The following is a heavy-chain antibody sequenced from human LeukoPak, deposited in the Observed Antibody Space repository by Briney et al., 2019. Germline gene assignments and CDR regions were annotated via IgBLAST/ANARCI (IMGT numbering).Heavy chain of an antibody. D-gene: IGHD6-13*01. CDR3: ASMGWAAAGDKGGYFDY. V-gene: IGHV3-23*01. CDR1: GFTFSSYA. Sequence: TGGSLRLSCAASGFTFSSYAMSWVRQAPGKGLEWVSAISGSGGSTYYADSVKGRFTISRDNAKNSLYLQMNSLRAEDTAVYYCASMGWAAAGDKGGYFDYWGQGTLVTVSS. J-gene: IGHJ4*02. CDR2: ISGSGGST.